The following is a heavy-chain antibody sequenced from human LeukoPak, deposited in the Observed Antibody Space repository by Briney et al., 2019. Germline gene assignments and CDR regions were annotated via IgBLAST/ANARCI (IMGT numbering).Heavy chain of an antibody. CDR2: INSDGSST. CDR3: AREKGLPYYFDY. CDR1: GFTFSSYW. J-gene: IGHJ4*02. V-gene: IGHV3-74*01. Sequence: GGSLRLSCAASGFTFSSYWMHWVRQAPGKGLVWVSRINSDGSSTSYADSVKGRFTISRDNAKNTLYLQMNSPRAEDTAVYYCAREKGLPYYFDYWGQGTLVTVSS. D-gene: IGHD5-18*01.